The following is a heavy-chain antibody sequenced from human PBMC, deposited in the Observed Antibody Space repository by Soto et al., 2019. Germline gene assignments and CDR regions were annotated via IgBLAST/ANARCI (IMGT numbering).Heavy chain of an antibody. J-gene: IGHJ3*02. CDR1: GGTFSSYS. V-gene: IGHV1-69*01. D-gene: IGHD1-26*01. CDR3: ERGVYSGSYTPDAFDI. CDR2: IITIFGTA. Sequence: SVCVSFKASGGTFSSYSISRVRQAPGQRLEWMGGIITIFGTANYAQKFQGRVTITADESTSTAYMELSSMRSEDTAMYYCERGVYSGSYTPDAFDIWGQGTMVT.